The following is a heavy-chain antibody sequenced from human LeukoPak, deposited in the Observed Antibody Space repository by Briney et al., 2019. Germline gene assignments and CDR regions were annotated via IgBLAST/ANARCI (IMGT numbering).Heavy chain of an antibody. V-gene: IGHV4-4*07. Sequence: PSETLSLTCTVSGGSISSYSWSWLRQPAGKGLEWIGRIYTSGSTSYNPSLKRRVTVSVDTSKNQLSLKLSSVTAADTAVYYCARRRGYSGYDYDYWGQGTLVTVSS. CDR3: ARRRGYSGYDYDY. CDR1: GGSISSYS. J-gene: IGHJ4*02. D-gene: IGHD5-12*01. CDR2: IYTSGST.